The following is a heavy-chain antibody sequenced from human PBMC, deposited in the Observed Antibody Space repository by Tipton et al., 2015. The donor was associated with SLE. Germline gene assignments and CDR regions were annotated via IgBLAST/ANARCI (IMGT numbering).Heavy chain of an antibody. CDR2: IYYSGNT. V-gene: IGHV4-39*07. D-gene: IGHD4-17*01. Sequence: TLSLTCTVSGGSISSGTHYWVWIRQPPGKGLEWIGNIYYSGNTYYNPSLKSRVTISIDTSKNQFSLRLTSVTAADTAVHYCANLHGDYLGYYYYGIDVWGQGTTVTVSS. CDR3: ANLHGDYLGYYYYGIDV. CDR1: GGSISSGTHY. J-gene: IGHJ6*02.